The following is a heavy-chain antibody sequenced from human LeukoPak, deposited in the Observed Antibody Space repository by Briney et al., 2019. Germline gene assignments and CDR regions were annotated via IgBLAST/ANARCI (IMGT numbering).Heavy chain of an antibody. Sequence: SETLSLTCAVYGGSFSGYYWSWIRQPPGKGLEWIGEINHSGSTNYNPSLKSRVTISVDTSRNQFSLQLRSVTAADTAVYYCAREDPQTTVPEGMDVWGQGTTVIVSS. J-gene: IGHJ6*02. CDR2: INHSGST. CDR3: AREDPQTTVPEGMDV. CDR1: GGSFSGYY. D-gene: IGHD4-17*01. V-gene: IGHV4-34*01.